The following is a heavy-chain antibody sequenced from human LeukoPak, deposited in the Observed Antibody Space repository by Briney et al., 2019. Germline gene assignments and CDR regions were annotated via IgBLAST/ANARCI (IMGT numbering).Heavy chain of an antibody. J-gene: IGHJ6*03. CDR3: ARVLQNYYHLDV. V-gene: IGHV4-59*11. CDR2: IYDSGSA. D-gene: IGHD3-3*01. Sequence: SETLSLTCTVSGVSINSHYWSWIRQPPGKGLEWIGFIYDSGSANYKSSLESRVTMTVDTSKNQFSLKLNSVTAADTAVYYCARVLQNYYHLDVWGRGTTVTVSS. CDR1: GVSINSHY.